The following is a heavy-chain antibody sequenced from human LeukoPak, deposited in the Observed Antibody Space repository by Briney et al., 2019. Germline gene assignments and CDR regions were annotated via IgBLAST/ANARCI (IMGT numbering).Heavy chain of an antibody. D-gene: IGHD2-21*01. Sequence: PGGSLRLSCAASGFTFSSHGMHWVRQAPGKGLEWVALIWYDGSNKYYADSVKGRFTISRDNSKNTLYLQMDSLRAEDTAVYYCARAGIVGLYYYYMDAWGKGTTVTVSS. CDR3: ARAGIVGLYYYYMDA. J-gene: IGHJ6*03. CDR1: GFTFSSHG. CDR2: IWYDGSNK. V-gene: IGHV3-33*01.